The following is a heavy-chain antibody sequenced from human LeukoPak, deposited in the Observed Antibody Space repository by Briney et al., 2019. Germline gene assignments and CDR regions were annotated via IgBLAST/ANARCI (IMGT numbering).Heavy chain of an antibody. J-gene: IGHJ4*02. CDR1: GGSFSGCY. D-gene: IGHD6-13*01. CDR3: ARDSGRGVKLNPGIAAAGNDY. CDR2: INHSGST. Sequence: SSETLSLTCAVYGGSFSGCYWSWIRQPPGKGLEWIGEINHSGSTNYNPSLKSRVTISVDTSKNQFSLKLSSVTAADTAVYYCARDSGRGVKLNPGIAAAGNDYWGQGTLVTVSS. V-gene: IGHV4-34*01.